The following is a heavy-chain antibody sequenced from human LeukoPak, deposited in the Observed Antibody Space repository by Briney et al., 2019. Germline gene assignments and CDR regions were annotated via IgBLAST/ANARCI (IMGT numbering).Heavy chain of an antibody. CDR1: GFTVSSNY. CDR3: ARDVRERWLQFDAFDI. D-gene: IGHD5-24*01. CDR2: IYSGGST. V-gene: IGHV3-53*01. J-gene: IGHJ3*02. Sequence: GGSLRLSCAASGFTVSSNYMSWVRQAPGKGLEWVSVIYSGGSTYYADSVKGRFTISRDNSKNTLYLQMNSLRVEDTAVYYCARDVRERWLQFDAFDIWGQGTMVTVSS.